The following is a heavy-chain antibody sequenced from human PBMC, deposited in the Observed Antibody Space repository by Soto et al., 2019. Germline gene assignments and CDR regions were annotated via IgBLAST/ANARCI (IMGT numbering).Heavy chain of an antibody. CDR3: AKFQGETVNKWYFHY. D-gene: IGHD3-16*01. CDR2: ITGGVGVT. J-gene: IGHJ4*02. CDR1: GFTFSSYA. Sequence: EVQLLESGGGLVQPGGSLRLSCAASGFTFSSYAMTWVRQAPGKGLEWVSVITGGVGVTYYADSVKGRFTISRDNSTNTLYLQMNSLRAEDTAVYNCAKFQGETVNKWYFHYWGQGPLVTVSS. V-gene: IGHV3-23*01.